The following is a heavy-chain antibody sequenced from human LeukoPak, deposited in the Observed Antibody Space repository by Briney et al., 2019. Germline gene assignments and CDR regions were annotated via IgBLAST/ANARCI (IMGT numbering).Heavy chain of an antibody. J-gene: IGHJ4*02. V-gene: IGHV1-18*04. CDR2: ISAYNGNT. CDR3: ARDDGYSYGYNFDY. D-gene: IGHD5-18*01. CDR1: GYTFTSYG. Sequence: GASAKVSCTASGYTFTSYGISWVRQAPGQGLEWMGWISAYNGNTNYAQKLQGRVTMTTDTSTSTAYMELRSLRSDDTAVYYCARDDGYSYGYNFDYWGQGTLVTVSS.